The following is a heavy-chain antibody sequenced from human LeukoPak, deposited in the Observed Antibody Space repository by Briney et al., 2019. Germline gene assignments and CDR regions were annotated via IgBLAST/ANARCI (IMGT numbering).Heavy chain of an antibody. Sequence: GGSLRLSCAASGFTFSHYSMNWVRQAPGNGLEWVSPISSSSNYIYYADSVKGRFSISRDNAKNSVYLQMNSLRAEDTAVYYCARVRARYGVVVAATSDYWGQGTLVTVSS. CDR3: ARVRARYGVVVAATSDY. CDR1: GFTFSHYS. D-gene: IGHD2-15*01. V-gene: IGHV3-21*01. J-gene: IGHJ4*02. CDR2: ISSSSNYI.